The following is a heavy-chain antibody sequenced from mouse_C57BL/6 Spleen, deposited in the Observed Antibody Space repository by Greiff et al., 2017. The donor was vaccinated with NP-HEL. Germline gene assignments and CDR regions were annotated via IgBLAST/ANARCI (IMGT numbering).Heavy chain of an antibody. CDR3: ARSYYYGSSYGYFDV. D-gene: IGHD1-1*01. CDR1: GYSITSGYY. CDR2: ISYDGSN. Sequence: EVQLQQSGPGLVKPSQSLSLTCSVTGYSITSGYYWNWIRQFPGNKLEWMGYISYDGSNNYNPSLKNRISITRDTSKNQFFLKLNSVTTEDTATYYCARSYYYGSSYGYFDVWGTGTTVTVSS. J-gene: IGHJ1*03. V-gene: IGHV3-6*01.